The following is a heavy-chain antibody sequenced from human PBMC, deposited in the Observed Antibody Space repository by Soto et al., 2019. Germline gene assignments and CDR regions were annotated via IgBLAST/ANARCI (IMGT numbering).Heavy chain of an antibody. J-gene: IGHJ4*02. CDR1: GGSISSGDYY. Sequence: QVQLQESGPGLVKPSQTLSLTCTVSGGSISSGDYYWSWIRQPPGKGLECIGYIYYSGSTYYNPSLKSRVTISVDTSKNQFSLKLRSVNAADTAVYYCASYYDSSGYYGWFDYWGQGTLVTVSS. V-gene: IGHV4-30-4*01. CDR3: ASYYDSSGYYGWFDY. CDR2: IYYSGST. D-gene: IGHD3-22*01.